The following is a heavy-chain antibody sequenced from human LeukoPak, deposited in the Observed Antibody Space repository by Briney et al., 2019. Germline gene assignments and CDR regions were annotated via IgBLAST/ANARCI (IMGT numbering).Heavy chain of an antibody. CDR2: ISGGSDTI. J-gene: IGHJ6*03. CDR3: ARLDRYYFDSSGYTYYYYMDV. V-gene: IGHV3-48*01. CDR1: GSTFSSHS. Sequence: GGSLRLSCEASGSTFSSHSMNWVRQAPGKGLEWVSYISGGSDTIYYADSVKGRFTISRDNAENSLYLQMSSLRAEDTAVYYCARLDRYYFDSSGYTYYYYMDVWGKGTTVTVSS. D-gene: IGHD3-22*01.